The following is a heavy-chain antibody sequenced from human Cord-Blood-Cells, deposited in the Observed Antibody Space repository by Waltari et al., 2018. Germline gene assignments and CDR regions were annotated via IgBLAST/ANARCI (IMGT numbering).Heavy chain of an antibody. CDR3: ATEDGLLTAAAGTFGY. CDR2: FHPEGGET. D-gene: IGHD6-13*01. CDR1: GYTLTELS. V-gene: IGHV1-24*01. J-gene: IGHJ4*02. Sequence: QVQLVQSGAEVKKPGASVKVSCKVSGYTLTELSMHWVRQAPGKGLEWMGGFHPEGGETIYAQKLQGRVTMTEDTSTDTAYMELSSLRSEDTAVYYCATEDGLLTAAAGTFGYWGQGTLVTVSS.